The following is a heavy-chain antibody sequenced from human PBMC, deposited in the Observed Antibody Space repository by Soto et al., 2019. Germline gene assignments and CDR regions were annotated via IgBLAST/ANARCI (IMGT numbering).Heavy chain of an antibody. CDR3: ARDEESPYERDDY. CDR2: ISYDGSNK. Sequence: GGSLRLSCAASGFTFSSYAMHWVRQAPGKGLEWVAVISYDGSNKYYADSVKGRFTISRDNSKNTLYLQMNSLRAEDTAVYYCARDEESPYERDDYWGQGTLVTVSS. CDR1: GFTFSSYA. V-gene: IGHV3-30-3*01. D-gene: IGHD3-3*01. J-gene: IGHJ4*02.